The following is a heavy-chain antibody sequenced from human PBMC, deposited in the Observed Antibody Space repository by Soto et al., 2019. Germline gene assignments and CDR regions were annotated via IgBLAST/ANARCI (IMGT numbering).Heavy chain of an antibody. V-gene: IGHV4-4*07. CDR2: IYASGST. CDR1: GDFISGYC. D-gene: IGHD3-10*01. J-gene: IGHJ6*02. Sequence: PSETLSLTCSVSGDFISGYCWTWIRQPAGKGLEWIGRIYASGSTNCNPSLKSRVTISVDTSKKQFSLKLTSVTAADTAVYYCAVLGEFQSSYLGMDVWGQGATVTVSS. CDR3: AVLGEFQSSYLGMDV.